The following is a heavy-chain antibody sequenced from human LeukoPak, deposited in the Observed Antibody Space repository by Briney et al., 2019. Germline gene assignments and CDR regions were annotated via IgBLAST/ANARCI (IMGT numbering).Heavy chain of an antibody. CDR1: GGSVSSGSYY. CDR2: IYYSGST. Sequence: SETLSLTCTVSGGSVSSGSYYWSWIRQPPGKGLEWVGYIYYSGSTNYNPSLKSRVTISVDTSKNQSSLKLSSVTAADTAVYYCASYYYGSGSYAHNWFDPWGQGTLVTVSS. CDR3: ASYYYGSGSYAHNWFDP. J-gene: IGHJ5*02. D-gene: IGHD3-10*01. V-gene: IGHV4-61*01.